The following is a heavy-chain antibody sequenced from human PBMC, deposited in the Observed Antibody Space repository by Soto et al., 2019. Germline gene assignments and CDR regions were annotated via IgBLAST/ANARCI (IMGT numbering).Heavy chain of an antibody. V-gene: IGHV3-23*01. Sequence: GRSLRLSCSASGFTFSDYAMSWVRQAPGKGLEWVSGVSGGGGTTYYADSVKGRFTVSRDNSKNTLYLQMNSLRAEDTAVYYYSKGIDTYGSNWFDPWGQGTLVTVSS. CDR2: VSGGGGTT. D-gene: IGHD5-18*01. J-gene: IGHJ5*02. CDR1: GFTFSDYA. CDR3: SKGIDTYGSNWFDP.